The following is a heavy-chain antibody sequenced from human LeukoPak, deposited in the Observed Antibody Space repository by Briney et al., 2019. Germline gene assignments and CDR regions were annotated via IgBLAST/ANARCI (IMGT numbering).Heavy chain of an antibody. Sequence: GGSLRLSCAASGFTFSSYWMSWVRQAPGKGLEWVANIKQDGSEKYYVDSVKGRFTTSRDNAKNSLYLQMNSLRAEDTAVYYCARGREALWFGELSTGMDVWGQGTTVTVSS. D-gene: IGHD3-10*01. V-gene: IGHV3-7*01. J-gene: IGHJ6*02. CDR2: IKQDGSEK. CDR3: ARGREALWFGELSTGMDV. CDR1: GFTFSSYW.